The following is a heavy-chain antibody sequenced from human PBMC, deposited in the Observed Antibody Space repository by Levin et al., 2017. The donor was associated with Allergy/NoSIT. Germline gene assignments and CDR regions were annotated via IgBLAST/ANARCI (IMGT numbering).Heavy chain of an antibody. CDR2: IWYDGSNK. J-gene: IGHJ6*02. D-gene: IGHD6-13*01. Sequence: PGGSLRLSCAASGFISSSYGMHWVRQAPGKGLEWVAFIWYDGSNKYYADSVKGRFIISRDNSKNTLYLQMNSLRVEDTAVYYCARANSGNYYGMDVWGQGTTVTVSS. V-gene: IGHV3-33*01. CDR1: GFISSSYG. CDR3: ARANSGNYYGMDV.